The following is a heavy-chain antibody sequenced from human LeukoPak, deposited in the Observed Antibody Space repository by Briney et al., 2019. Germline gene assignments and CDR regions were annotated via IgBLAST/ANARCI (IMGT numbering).Heavy chain of an antibody. J-gene: IGHJ3*02. V-gene: IGHV4-4*07. Sequence: PSETLSLTCSVSSVSINGYYWSWIRQSAGKGLEWLGRFYFSGSSDYNPSLKSRVSMSIDTSQNHFYLRLTSVTAADTGVYFCAREVNEKHDAFDMWGQGTMVAVSS. CDR2: FYFSGSS. D-gene: IGHD2-8*01. CDR1: SVSINGYY. CDR3: AREVNEKHDAFDM.